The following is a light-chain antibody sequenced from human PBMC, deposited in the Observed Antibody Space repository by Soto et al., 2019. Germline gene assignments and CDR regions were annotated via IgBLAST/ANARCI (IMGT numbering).Light chain of an antibody. J-gene: IGLJ1*01. Sequence: QSVLTQPPSASGTPGQRAAISCSGSSSNIGTHDVYWYRQIPGTATELATYTNTQRTSGVPDRFSGSRSCTSASLAISGLWSEDVADYYCASWDGSLSGYVFGTGTKVTVL. CDR2: TNT. CDR1: SSNIGTHD. V-gene: IGLV1-47*03. CDR3: ASWDGSLSGYV.